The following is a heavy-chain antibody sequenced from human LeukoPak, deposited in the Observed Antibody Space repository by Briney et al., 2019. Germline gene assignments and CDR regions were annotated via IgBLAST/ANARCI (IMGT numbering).Heavy chain of an antibody. CDR1: GYTFTSYD. CDR2: MNPNSGNT. D-gene: IGHD2-2*01. J-gene: IGHJ5*02. V-gene: IGHV1-8*01. Sequence: GASVKVSCKASGYTFTSYDINWVRQATGQGLEWMGWMNPNSGNTGYAQEFQGRVTMTRNTSINTAYMELSSLRSEDTAVYYCARGYCSSTRCSHWFDPWGQGTLVTVSS. CDR3: ARGYCSSTRCSHWFDP.